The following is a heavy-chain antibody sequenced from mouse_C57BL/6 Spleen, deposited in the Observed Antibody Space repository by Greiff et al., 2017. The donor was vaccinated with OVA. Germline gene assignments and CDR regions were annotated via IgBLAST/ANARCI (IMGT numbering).Heavy chain of an antibody. CDR1: GYTFTGYW. CDR2: ILPGSGST. CDR3: ARIYYYGSSQYYYAMDY. V-gene: IGHV1-9*01. D-gene: IGHD1-1*01. J-gene: IGHJ4*01. Sequence: VQLQQSGAELMKPGASVKLSCKATGYTFTGYWIEWVKQRPGHGLEWIGEILPGSGSTNYNEKFEGKATFTADTSSNTAYMQLSSLTTEDSAIYYCARIYYYGSSQYYYAMDYWGQGTSVTVSS.